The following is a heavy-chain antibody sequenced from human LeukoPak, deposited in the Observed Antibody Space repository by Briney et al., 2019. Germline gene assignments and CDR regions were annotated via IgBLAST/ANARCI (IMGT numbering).Heavy chain of an antibody. J-gene: IGHJ3*02. D-gene: IGHD3-9*01. CDR3: AKGETRYFDWLVAFDI. Sequence: GRSLRLSCAASGFTFSSYGMHWARQAPGKGLEWVAVISYDGSNKYYADSVKGRFTISRDNSKNTLYLQMNSLRAEDTAVYYCAKGETRYFDWLVAFDIWGQGTMVTVSS. CDR2: ISYDGSNK. CDR1: GFTFSSYG. V-gene: IGHV3-30*18.